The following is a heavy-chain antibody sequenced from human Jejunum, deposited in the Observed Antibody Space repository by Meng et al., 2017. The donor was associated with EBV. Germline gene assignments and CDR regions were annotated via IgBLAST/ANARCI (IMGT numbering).Heavy chain of an antibody. Sequence: QVRLVQSWVAVKKPRASLQVACKASAYTFAGYYMHWVRQAPGQGLEWMGRINPNSGGANYAQKFQGRVTMTRDTSISTAYMELSRLRSDDTAVYYCAREGLVGDLRYFDLWGRGTLVTVSS. CDR3: AREGLVGDLRYFDL. CDR2: INPNSGGA. J-gene: IGHJ2*01. D-gene: IGHD3-16*01. CDR1: AYTFAGYY. V-gene: IGHV1-2*06.